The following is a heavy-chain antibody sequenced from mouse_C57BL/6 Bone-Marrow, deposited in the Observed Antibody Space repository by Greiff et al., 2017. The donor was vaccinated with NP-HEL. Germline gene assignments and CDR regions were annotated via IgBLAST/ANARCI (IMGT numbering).Heavy chain of an antibody. J-gene: IGHJ1*03. D-gene: IGHD1-1*01. CDR3: ARKYYGSSYWYFDV. CDR1: GYTFTDYY. Sequence: QVQLQQSGAELVRPGASVELSCKASGYTFTDYYINWVKQRPGQGLEWIARIYPGSGNTYYNEKFKGKATLTAEKSSSTAYMQLSSLTSEDSAVYFCARKYYGSSYWYFDVWGTGTTVTVSS. V-gene: IGHV1-76*01. CDR2: IYPGSGNT.